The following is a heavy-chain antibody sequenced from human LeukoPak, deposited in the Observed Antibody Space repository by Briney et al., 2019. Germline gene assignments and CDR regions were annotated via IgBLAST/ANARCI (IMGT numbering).Heavy chain of an antibody. Sequence: GGSLRLSCAASGFTFTDFYMSWIRQAPGKGLEWVSYITNSGTTIYYADSVKGRFTISRDNAKNTLYLQMNSLRAEDTAVYYCARVGRYCSSTSCQIRGYDAFDIWGQGTMVTVSS. CDR3: ARVGRYCSSTSCQIRGYDAFDI. D-gene: IGHD2-2*01. J-gene: IGHJ3*02. CDR1: GFTFTDFY. V-gene: IGHV3-11*04. CDR2: ITNSGTTI.